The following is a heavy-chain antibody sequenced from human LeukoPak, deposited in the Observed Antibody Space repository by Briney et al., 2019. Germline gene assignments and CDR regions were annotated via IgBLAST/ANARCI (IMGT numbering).Heavy chain of an antibody. V-gene: IGHV3-30*18. Sequence: PGRSLRLSCAASGFTFDTYGMLWVRQAPGKGLEWVAVISYDGSNKYYADSVKGRFTISRDNSKNTLYLQMNSLRAEDTAVYYCAKVLRFLEWSLPLYGMDVWGQGTTVTVSS. CDR1: GFTFDTYG. CDR2: ISYDGSNK. CDR3: AKVLRFLEWSLPLYGMDV. J-gene: IGHJ6*02. D-gene: IGHD3-3*01.